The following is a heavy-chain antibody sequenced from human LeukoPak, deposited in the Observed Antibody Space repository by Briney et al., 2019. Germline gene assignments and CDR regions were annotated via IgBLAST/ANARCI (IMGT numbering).Heavy chain of an antibody. J-gene: IGHJ4*02. CDR1: GGSFSGYY. Sequence: PSETLSLTCAVYGGSFSGYYWSWIRQPPGKGLEWIGSIYYSGSTYYNPSLKSRVTISVDTSKNQFSLKLSSVTAADTAVYYCARGSDYWGQGTLVTVSS. CDR3: ARGSDY. CDR2: IYYSGST. V-gene: IGHV4-34*01.